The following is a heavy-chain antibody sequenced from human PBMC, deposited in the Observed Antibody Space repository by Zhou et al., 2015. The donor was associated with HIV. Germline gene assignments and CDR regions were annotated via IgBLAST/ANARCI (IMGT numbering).Heavy chain of an antibody. CDR1: GGTFSSYA. CDR3: ARGRGYCSGGSCYYFDY. J-gene: IGHJ4*02. CDR2: IIPIFGTA. V-gene: IGHV1-69*01. D-gene: IGHD2-15*01. Sequence: QVQLVQSGAEVKKPGSSVKVSCKASGGTFSSYAISWVRQAPGQGLEWMGGIIPIFGTANYAQKFQGRVTITADESTSTAYMELSSLRSEDTAVYYCARGRGYCSGGSCYYFDYWGQGTLVTVSS.